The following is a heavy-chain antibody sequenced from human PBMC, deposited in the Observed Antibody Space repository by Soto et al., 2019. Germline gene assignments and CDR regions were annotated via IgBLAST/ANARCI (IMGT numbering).Heavy chain of an antibody. V-gene: IGHV5-10-1*01. CDR1: GYTFTNYW. CDR2: MDPSDSYI. D-gene: IGHD2-15*01. J-gene: IGHJ4*02. Sequence: RGESLKISCKGSGYTFTNYWITWVRQMPGKGLEWMGRMDPSDSYINYNPSFEGHVTISLDKSINTAYLQWYSLKASDTAMYYCARGRWYFDYWGQGVPVTVAS. CDR3: ARGRWYFDY.